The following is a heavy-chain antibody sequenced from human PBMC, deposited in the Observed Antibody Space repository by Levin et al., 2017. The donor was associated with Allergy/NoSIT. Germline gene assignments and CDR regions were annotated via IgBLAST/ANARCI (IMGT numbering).Heavy chain of an antibody. CDR1: GGSFSGYY. V-gene: IGHV4-34*01. CDR3: ARAVGSSGNWYFDL. CDR2: INHSGST. Sequence: SETLSLTCAVYGGSFSGYYWSWIRQPPGKGLEWIGEINHSGSTNYNPSLKSRVIISVDTSKNQFSLKLSSVTAADTAVYYCARAVGSSGNWYFDLWGRGTLVTVSS. D-gene: IGHD3-22*01. J-gene: IGHJ2*01.